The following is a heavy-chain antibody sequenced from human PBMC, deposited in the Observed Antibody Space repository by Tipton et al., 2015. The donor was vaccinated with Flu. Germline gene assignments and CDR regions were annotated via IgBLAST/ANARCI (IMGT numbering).Heavy chain of an antibody. J-gene: IGHJ4*02. CDR3: ARDIGDCSSTSCYDY. CDR2: IYTSGST. D-gene: IGHD2-2*01. CDR1: GGSISSYY. V-gene: IGHV4-4*07. Sequence: TLSLTCTVSGGSISSYYWSWIRQPAGKGLEWIGRIYTSGSTNYNPSLKSRVTMSVDTSKNQFSLKLSSVTAADTAVYYCARDIGDCSSTSCYDYWGQGTLVTVSS.